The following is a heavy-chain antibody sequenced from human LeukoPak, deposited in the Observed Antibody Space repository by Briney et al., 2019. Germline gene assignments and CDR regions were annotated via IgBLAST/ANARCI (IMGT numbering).Heavy chain of an antibody. CDR1: GGSITGTTEY. V-gene: IGHV4-39*01. D-gene: IGHD2-2*01. J-gene: IGHJ4*02. Sequence: PSETLSLTCTVSGGSITGTTEYWGWIRQPPGKGPEWLGSIYHGGTTFYNPSLQSRVTISLDKSKNQFSLRLSSVTAADTALYFYARHVGYCSTTRCYSFDYWGQGSLVTVSS. CDR2: IYHGGTT. CDR3: ARHVGYCSTTRCYSFDY.